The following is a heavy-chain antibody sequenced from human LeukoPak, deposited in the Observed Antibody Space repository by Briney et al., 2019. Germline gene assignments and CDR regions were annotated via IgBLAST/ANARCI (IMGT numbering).Heavy chain of an antibody. CDR1: GGSISSGGYC. V-gene: IGHV4-30-4*08. CDR3: AREQTETTSLDY. CDR2: IYYSGST. D-gene: IGHD4-17*01. J-gene: IGHJ4*02. Sequence: SETLSLTCTVSGGSISSGGYCWSWIRQHPGKGLEWIGYIYYSGSTYYDPSLKSRVTISVDTSKNQFSLKLSSVTAADTAVYYCAREQTETTSLDYWGQGTLVTVSS.